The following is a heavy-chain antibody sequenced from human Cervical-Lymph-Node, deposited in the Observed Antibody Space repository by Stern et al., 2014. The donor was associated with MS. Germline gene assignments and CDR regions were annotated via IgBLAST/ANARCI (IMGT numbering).Heavy chain of an antibody. Sequence: VQLVESGGGLVQPGGSLRLSCAGSGFTSSDYYMDWVRQAPGKGLEWVGRSRKKANSYTTEYAASVKGRFPISKDGSKNSVYLQMSSLKSEDTAVYYCGRGLKFSFGSGSSIYGMDVWGQGTPVTVSS. CDR1: GFTSSDYY. CDR3: GRGLKFSFGSGSSIYGMDV. D-gene: IGHD3-10*01. V-gene: IGHV3-72*01. J-gene: IGHJ6*02. CDR2: SRKKANSYTT.